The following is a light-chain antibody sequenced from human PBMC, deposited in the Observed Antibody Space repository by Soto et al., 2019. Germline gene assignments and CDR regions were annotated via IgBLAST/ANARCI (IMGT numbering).Light chain of an antibody. V-gene: IGKV3-15*01. J-gene: IGKJ1*01. CDR3: QQYHNLWT. CDR1: QSVGSN. Sequence: EIVMTQSPATLSVSPGERATLSCRASQSVGSNLAWYQQKPGQAPRLLIYGASTRATGIPARFSGSGSGTEFTLTISSLQSEDFALYYCQQYHNLWTFGQGTEVEIK. CDR2: GAS.